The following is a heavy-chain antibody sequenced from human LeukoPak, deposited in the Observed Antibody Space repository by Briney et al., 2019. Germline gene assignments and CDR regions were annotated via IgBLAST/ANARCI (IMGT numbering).Heavy chain of an antibody. CDR1: GYSFTSYW. V-gene: IGHV5-10-1*01. D-gene: IGHD3-10*01. J-gene: IGHJ3*02. Sequence: GESLKISCKGSGYSFTSYWISWVRPMPGKGLEWMGRIDPSDSYTNYSPSFQGHVTISADKSISTAYLQWSSLKASDTAMYYCARHDILWFGELLFGAFDIWGQGTMVTVSS. CDR2: IDPSDSYT. CDR3: ARHDILWFGELLFGAFDI.